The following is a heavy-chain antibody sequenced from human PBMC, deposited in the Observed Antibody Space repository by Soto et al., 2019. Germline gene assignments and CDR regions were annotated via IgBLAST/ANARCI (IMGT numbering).Heavy chain of an antibody. CDR3: AKVVGGSGSYDYYYYYYGLDV. CDR2: ISGSGAGS. CDR1: GFTFSSYA. D-gene: IGHD3-10*01. Sequence: GGSLRLSCAASGFTFSSYAMNWVRQAPGKGLEWVSAISGSGAGSYYADSVKGRFTISRDNSKNTLYLQMNSLRAEDTAVYYCAKVVGGSGSYDYYYYYYGLDVWGQGTTVTVSS. V-gene: IGHV3-23*01. J-gene: IGHJ6*02.